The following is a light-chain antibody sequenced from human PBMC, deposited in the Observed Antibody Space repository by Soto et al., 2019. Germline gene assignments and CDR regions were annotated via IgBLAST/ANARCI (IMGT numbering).Light chain of an antibody. CDR3: QMYNNWLGT. J-gene: IGKJ4*01. CDR2: GAT. CDR1: QRISSN. V-gene: IGKV3-15*01. Sequence: EIVMTQSPATLSVSPGERATLSCRANQRISSNLDWYQQKPGQAPRLLIYGATTRATGIPARFSGSGSGTDFTLTISSLQSEDFAVYYCQMYNNWLGTFGGGTKVEIK.